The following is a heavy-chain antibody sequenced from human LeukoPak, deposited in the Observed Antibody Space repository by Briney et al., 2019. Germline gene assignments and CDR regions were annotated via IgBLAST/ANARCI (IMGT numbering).Heavy chain of an antibody. V-gene: IGHV3-53*05. Sequence: GGSLRLSCAASGFIVSANYISWVRQVPGKGLEWVSVIYSGGTTYYADSAKGRFTISRDNSKNTLYLQMNSLRAEDTAVYYCATTYYYDRYFDYWGQGTLVTVSS. D-gene: IGHD3-22*01. J-gene: IGHJ4*02. CDR2: IYSGGTT. CDR3: ATTYYYDRYFDY. CDR1: GFIVSANY.